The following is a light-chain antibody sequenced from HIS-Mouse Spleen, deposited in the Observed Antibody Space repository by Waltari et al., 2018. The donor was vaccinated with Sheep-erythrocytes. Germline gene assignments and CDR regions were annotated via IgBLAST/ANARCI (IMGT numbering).Light chain of an antibody. CDR1: SSDVGGYNY. CDR2: EGS. Sequence: QSALTQPRSVSGSPGQSVTISCTGTSSDVGGYNYVSLYQQHPGKAPKLMIYEGSKRPSGVSNRFSGSKSGNTASLTISGLQAEDEADYYCCSYAGSSTWVFGGGTKLTVL. J-gene: IGLJ3*02. CDR3: CSYAGSSTWV. V-gene: IGLV2-23*01.